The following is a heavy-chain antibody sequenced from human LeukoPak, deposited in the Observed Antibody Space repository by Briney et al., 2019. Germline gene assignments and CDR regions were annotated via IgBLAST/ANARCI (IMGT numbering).Heavy chain of an antibody. Sequence: PSETLSLTCAVYGGSFSGYYWSWIRQPAGKGLEWIGQIYASEGPKYNPSLESRVTMSIDTSKKEFSLHLSFVTVADTGVYFCARRATSTYWSFDSWGQGTQVTVSS. V-gene: IGHV4-59*10. CDR1: GGSFSGYY. CDR2: IYASEGP. J-gene: IGHJ4*02. CDR3: ARRATSTYWSFDS. D-gene: IGHD2-15*01.